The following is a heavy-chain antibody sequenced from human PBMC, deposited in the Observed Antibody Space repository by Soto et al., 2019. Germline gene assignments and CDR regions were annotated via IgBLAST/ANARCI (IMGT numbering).Heavy chain of an antibody. D-gene: IGHD5-12*01. CDR3: ARGRRPYSGYDIDY. CDR1: GGSFSGYY. J-gene: IGHJ4*02. V-gene: IGHV4-34*01. CDR2: ITHSGST. Sequence: PSETLSLTCAVYGGSFSGYYWSWIRQPPGKGLEWIGEITHSGSTNYNPSLKSRVTISVDTSKNQFSLKLSSVTAADTAVYYCARGRRPYSGYDIDYWGQGTLVTVSS.